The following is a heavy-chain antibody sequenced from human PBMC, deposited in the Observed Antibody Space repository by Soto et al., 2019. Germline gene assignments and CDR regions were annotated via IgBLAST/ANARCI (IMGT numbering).Heavy chain of an antibody. V-gene: IGHV1-69*01. Sequence: QVQLVQSGAEVKKPGSSLKVSCKTSGVTFSTSGISWVRQGPGQGLEWMGGIIPLFGTAKYARKFQSRVSITADDSATTTYLELSGISYDDTAIYYCARVSPSSGGGGDCDRLDSNLASWAQGSQVVVSS. CDR1: GVTFSTSG. CDR2: IIPLFGTA. CDR3: ARVSPSSGGGGDCDRLDSNLAS. J-gene: IGHJ4*02. D-gene: IGHD2-21*01.